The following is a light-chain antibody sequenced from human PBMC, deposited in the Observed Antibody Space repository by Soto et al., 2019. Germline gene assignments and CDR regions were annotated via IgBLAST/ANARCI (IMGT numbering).Light chain of an antibody. CDR3: SSRADSPSRG. J-gene: IGLJ3*02. V-gene: IGLV2-11*01. CDR2: HVS. Sequence: QSALTQPRSVSGSPGQSVTISCTGTGSDIGAYNYISWYQQHPREAPKHLIYHVSRRPSGVPDPFSASKSGNTASLTIPGIQAEVEADDYCSSRADSPSRGFGARTHLTVV. CDR1: GSDIGAYNY.